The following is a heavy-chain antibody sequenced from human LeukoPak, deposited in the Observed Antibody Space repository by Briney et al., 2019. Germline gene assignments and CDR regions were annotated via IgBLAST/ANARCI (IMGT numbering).Heavy chain of an antibody. J-gene: IGHJ4*02. Sequence: ASVKVSCKASGYTFTGYYMHWVRQAPGQGLEWMGWINPNSGGTNYAQKFQGRVTMTRDTSTSTAYMELRSLRSDDTAVYYCAREGYYDSSGAPDYWGQGTLVTVSS. CDR1: GYTFTGYY. CDR2: INPNSGGT. V-gene: IGHV1-2*02. D-gene: IGHD3-22*01. CDR3: AREGYYDSSGAPDY.